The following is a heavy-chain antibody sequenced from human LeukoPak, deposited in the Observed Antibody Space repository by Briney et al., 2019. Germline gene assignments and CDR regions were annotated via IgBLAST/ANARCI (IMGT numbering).Heavy chain of an antibody. J-gene: IGHJ4*02. CDR3: ARGIAVAAPYYFDY. V-gene: IGHV4-39*02. Sequence: SETLSLTCTGSIISSNYYWGWIRQPPGKGLEWIGSVYYSGNTYYNPSLKSRVTIFVDISKNHFSLKLSSVTAADTAVYYCARGIAVAAPYYFDYWGQGTLVTVSS. CDR2: VYYSGNT. CDR1: SIISSNYY. D-gene: IGHD6-19*01.